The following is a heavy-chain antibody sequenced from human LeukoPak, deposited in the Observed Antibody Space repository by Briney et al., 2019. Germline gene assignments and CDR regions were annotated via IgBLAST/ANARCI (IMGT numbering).Heavy chain of an antibody. CDR2: ISSSGSTI. CDR3: ARASAPPSYYYYGMDV. J-gene: IGHJ6*02. Sequence: GGSLRLSCAASGFTFSNYEMNWVRQAPGKGLEWISYISSSGSTIYYADSVKGRFTISRDNAKNSLYLQMNSLRVEDSAVYYCARASAPPSYYYYGMDVWGQGTTVTVPS. V-gene: IGHV3-48*03. CDR1: GFTFSNYE.